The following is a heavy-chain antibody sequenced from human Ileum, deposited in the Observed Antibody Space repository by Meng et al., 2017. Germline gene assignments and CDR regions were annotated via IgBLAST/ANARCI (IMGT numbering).Heavy chain of an antibody. V-gene: IGHV3-23*01. CDR3: AKYCSSDTCYDRFDL. J-gene: IGHJ4*02. Sequence: GESLKISCAASGLTFSNFAMSWVRQGSGKGLEWVSAISGSGDATDYADSVRGRFTISRDNSKSTVFLQMNSLRVEDTAVYYCAKYCSSDTCYDRFDLWGQGTLVTVSS. CDR2: ISGSGDAT. D-gene: IGHD2-2*01. CDR1: GLTFSNFA.